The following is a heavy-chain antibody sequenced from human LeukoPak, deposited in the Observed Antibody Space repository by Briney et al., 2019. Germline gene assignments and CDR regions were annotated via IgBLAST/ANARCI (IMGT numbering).Heavy chain of an antibody. V-gene: IGHV4-59*01. CDR2: IYYSGST. D-gene: IGHD4-17*01. CDR1: GGSISSYY. Sequence: SETLSLTCTVSGGSISSYYWGWIRQPPGKGLEWIGYIYYSGSTNYNPSLKSRVTISVDTSKNQFSPKLSSVTAADTAVYYCARDDYGDYAGNDAFDIWGQGTMVTVSS. J-gene: IGHJ3*02. CDR3: ARDDYGDYAGNDAFDI.